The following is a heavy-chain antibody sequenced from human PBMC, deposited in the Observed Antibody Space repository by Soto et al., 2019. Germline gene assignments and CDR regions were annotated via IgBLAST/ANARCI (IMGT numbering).Heavy chain of an antibody. J-gene: IGHJ3*02. Sequence: ASVKVSCKASGYTFTSCGISWVRQAPGQGLEWMGWISAYNGNTNYAQKLQGRVTMTTDTSTSTAYMELRSLRSDDTAVYYCARAHCSSTSCYSRPDAFDIWGQGTMVTVSS. CDR2: ISAYNGNT. CDR1: GYTFTSCG. CDR3: ARAHCSSTSCYSRPDAFDI. V-gene: IGHV1-18*01. D-gene: IGHD2-2*01.